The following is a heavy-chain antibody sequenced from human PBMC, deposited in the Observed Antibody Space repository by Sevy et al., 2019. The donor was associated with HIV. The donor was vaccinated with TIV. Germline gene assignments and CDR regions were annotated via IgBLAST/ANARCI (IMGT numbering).Heavy chain of an antibody. J-gene: IGHJ4*02. CDR3: TRGQYSSSSWRWYYFDY. CDR1: GFTFGDYA. V-gene: IGHV3-49*03. D-gene: IGHD6-6*01. Sequence: GGSLRLSCTGAGFTFGDYAMSWFRQAPGRGREWVGFIRSKAYGGKTEYAGSVKGRLTISRDDSKTIAYLQMNSLKTEDTAVYYCTRGQYSSSSWRWYYFDYWGQGTLVTVSS. CDR2: IRSKAYGGKT.